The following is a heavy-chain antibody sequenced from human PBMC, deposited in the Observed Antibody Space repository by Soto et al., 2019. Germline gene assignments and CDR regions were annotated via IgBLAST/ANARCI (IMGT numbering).Heavy chain of an antibody. CDR2: MNPNSGNT. V-gene: IGHV1-8*01. J-gene: IGHJ4*01. CDR1: GYTFTNYD. CDR3: ARSLRITIFRLLSYFFDY. Sequence: SVKVSCKASGYTFTNYDINWVRQATGQGLERMGWMNPNSGNTGYAQKFQGEVTMTRNNSISTAYMELSSLRSDDTAVYYCARSLRITIFRLLSYFFDYSGHGPLVTVSS. D-gene: IGHD3-9*01.